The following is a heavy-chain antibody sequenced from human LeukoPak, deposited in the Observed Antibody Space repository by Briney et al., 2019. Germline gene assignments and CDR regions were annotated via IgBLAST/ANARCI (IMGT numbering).Heavy chain of an antibody. CDR3: AIVIGSGWSHDY. Sequence: GGSLRLSCAAPGFTFSSYAMSWVRQAPGKGLEWVSAISGSGGSTYYADSVKGRFTISRDNSKNTLYLQMNSLRAEDTAVYYCAIVIGSGWSHDYWGQGTLVTVSS. CDR2: ISGSGGST. CDR1: GFTFSSYA. D-gene: IGHD6-19*01. V-gene: IGHV3-23*01. J-gene: IGHJ4*02.